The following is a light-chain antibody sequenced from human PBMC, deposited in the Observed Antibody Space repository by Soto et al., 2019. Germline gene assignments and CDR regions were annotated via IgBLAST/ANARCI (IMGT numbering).Light chain of an antibody. Sequence: DTQMTQSPSTLSASRGDRVTIICRASQSISSWLAWYQQKPGKAPKLLIYKASSLESGVPSRFSGSGSGTEFTLTISSLQPDDFATYYCQQYNSYSWTFGQGTKVDIK. J-gene: IGKJ1*01. CDR3: QQYNSYSWT. V-gene: IGKV1-5*03. CDR1: QSISSW. CDR2: KAS.